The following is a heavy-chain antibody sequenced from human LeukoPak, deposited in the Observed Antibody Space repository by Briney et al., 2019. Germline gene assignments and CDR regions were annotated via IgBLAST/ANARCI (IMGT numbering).Heavy chain of an antibody. V-gene: IGHV4-34*01. Sequence: PSETLSLTCAVYGGSFSGYYWSWIRQPPGKGLEWIGEINHSGSTNYNPSLKSRVTISVDTSKNQFSLKLSAVTAADTAVYYCARNPYYHDSSGYYSSGYFQHWGQGTLVTVSS. J-gene: IGHJ1*01. D-gene: IGHD3-22*01. CDR1: GGSFSGYY. CDR2: INHSGST. CDR3: ARNPYYHDSSGYYSSGYFQH.